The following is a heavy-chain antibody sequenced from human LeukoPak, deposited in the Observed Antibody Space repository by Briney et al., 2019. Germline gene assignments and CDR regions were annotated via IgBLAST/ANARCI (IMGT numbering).Heavy chain of an antibody. CDR2: IYYSGST. CDR3: ARHREGPPYYFDY. J-gene: IGHJ4*02. CDR1: GGSICSSSYY. V-gene: IGHV4-39*01. D-gene: IGHD5-24*01. Sequence: SETLSLTCTVSGGSICSSSYYWGWIRQPPGKGLEWIGSIYYSGSTYYNPSLKSRVTISVDTSKNQFSLKLSSVTAADTAVYYCARHREGPPYYFDYWGQGTLVTVSS.